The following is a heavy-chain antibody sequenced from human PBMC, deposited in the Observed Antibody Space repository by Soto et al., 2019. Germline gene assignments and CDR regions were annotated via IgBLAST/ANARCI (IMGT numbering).Heavy chain of an antibody. V-gene: IGHV1-69*01. CDR3: ARDLNHGGIGGVYFDY. CDR1: GGTFSSYA. CDR2: IIPIFGTA. Sequence: QVQLVQSGAEVKKPGSSGKVSCKASGGTFSSYAISWVRQAPGQGLEWMGGIIPIFGTANYAQKFQGRVTITADESTSTAYMELSSLRSEDTAVYYCARDLNHGGIGGVYFDYWGQGTLVTVSS. D-gene: IGHD3-16*01. J-gene: IGHJ4*02.